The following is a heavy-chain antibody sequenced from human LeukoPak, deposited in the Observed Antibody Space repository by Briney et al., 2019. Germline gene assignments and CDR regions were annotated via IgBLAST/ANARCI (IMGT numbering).Heavy chain of an antibody. Sequence: PSETLSLTCAVYGGSFSGYYWSWIRQPPGKGLEWIGEINHSGSTNYNPSLKSRVTISVDTSKNQFSLKLSSVTAADTAVYYCARFPHTYYYGSGSDFDWGQGTLVTVSS. D-gene: IGHD3-10*01. V-gene: IGHV4-34*01. CDR2: INHSGST. CDR3: ARFPHTYYYGSGSDFD. J-gene: IGHJ4*02. CDR1: GGSFSGYY.